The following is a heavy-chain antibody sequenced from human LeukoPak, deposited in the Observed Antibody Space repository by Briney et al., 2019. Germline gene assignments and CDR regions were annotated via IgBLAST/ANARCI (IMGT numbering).Heavy chain of an antibody. Sequence: SETLSLTCTVSGGSISSGSSYWNWIRQHPGKGLEWIGYIHYSGSTYYNPSLKSRVSISVDTSKNQFSLKLSSVTAADTAVYYCARGIYDILTGGWFDPWGQGTLVTVSS. V-gene: IGHV4-31*03. J-gene: IGHJ5*02. D-gene: IGHD3-9*01. CDR3: ARGIYDILTGGWFDP. CDR1: GGSISSGSSY. CDR2: IHYSGST.